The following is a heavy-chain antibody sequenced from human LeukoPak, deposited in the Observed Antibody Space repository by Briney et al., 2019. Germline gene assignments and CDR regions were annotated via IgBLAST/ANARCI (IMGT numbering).Heavy chain of an antibody. CDR3: ALLYSSGGTGPDDY. D-gene: IGHD6-19*01. CDR2: IIPIFGTA. CDR1: GGTFSSYA. V-gene: IGHV1-69*06. Sequence: SVKVSCKASGGTFSSYAISWVRQAPGHGLEWMGGIIPIFGTANYAQKFQGRVTITADKSTSTAYMELSSLRSEDTAVYYCALLYSSGGTGPDDYWGQGTLVTVSS. J-gene: IGHJ4*02.